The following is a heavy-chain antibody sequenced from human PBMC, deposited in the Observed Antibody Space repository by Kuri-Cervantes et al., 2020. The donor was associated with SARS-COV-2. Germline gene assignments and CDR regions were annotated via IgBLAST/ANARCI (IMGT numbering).Heavy chain of an antibody. CDR1: GYTFTSYG. CDR2: ISAYNGNT. J-gene: IGHJ5*02. Sequence: ASVKVSCKASGYTFTSYGISWVRQAPGQGLEWMGWISAYNGNTNYAQKLQGRVTMTTDTSTSTAYMELRSLRSDDTAVYYCARVGPVVPAAMDWFDPLGQGTLVTVSS. D-gene: IGHD2-2*01. V-gene: IGHV1-18*01. CDR3: ARVGPVVPAAMDWFDP.